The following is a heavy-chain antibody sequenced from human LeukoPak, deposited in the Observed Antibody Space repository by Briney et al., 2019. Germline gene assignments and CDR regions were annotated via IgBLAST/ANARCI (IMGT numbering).Heavy chain of an antibody. D-gene: IGHD3-10*01. V-gene: IGHV3-64*01. CDR1: GFTFSSYA. J-gene: IGHJ4*02. CDR3: ARDRYYGSGSYYRAFDY. CDR2: IISNGGST. Sequence: GGSLRLSCAASGFTFSSYAMHWVRQAPGKGLEYVSAIISNGGSTYYANSVKGRFTISRDNSKNTLYLQMGSLRAEDMAVYYCARDRYYGSGSYYRAFDYWGQGTLVTVSS.